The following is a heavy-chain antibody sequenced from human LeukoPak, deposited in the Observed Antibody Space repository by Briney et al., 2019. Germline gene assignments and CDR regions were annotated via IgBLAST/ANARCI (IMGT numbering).Heavy chain of an antibody. D-gene: IGHD6-19*01. J-gene: IGHJ4*02. CDR2: IYYSGST. CDR1: GGSISSYY. Sequence: ASETLSLTCTVSGGSISSYYWSWIRQPPGKGLEWIGYIYYSGSTNYNPSLKSRVTISVDTSKNQFSLKLSSVTAADTAVYYCARAGRGWLVDYWGQGTLVTVSS. CDR3: ARAGRGWLVDY. V-gene: IGHV4-59*01.